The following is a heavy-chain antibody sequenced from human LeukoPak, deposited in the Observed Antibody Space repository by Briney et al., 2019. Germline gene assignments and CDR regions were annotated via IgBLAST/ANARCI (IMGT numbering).Heavy chain of an antibody. CDR1: GFTFSSYG. CDR3: ARDSSGYTYYFDY. CDR2: IWYDGSNK. V-gene: IGHV3-33*01. J-gene: IGHJ4*02. D-gene: IGHD3-22*01. Sequence: PGRSLRLSCAASGFTFSSYGMHWVRQAPGTGLEWVAVIWYDGSNKYYADSVKGRFTISRDNSKNTLYLQMNSLRAEDTAVYYCARDSSGYTYYFDYWGQGTLVTVSS.